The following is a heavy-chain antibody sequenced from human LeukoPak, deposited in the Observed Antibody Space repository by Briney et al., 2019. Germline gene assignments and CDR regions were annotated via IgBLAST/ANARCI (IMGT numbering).Heavy chain of an antibody. CDR3: ARVLTYSSGWGVDY. D-gene: IGHD6-19*01. CDR2: IYYSGST. CDR1: GGSIRRYY. J-gene: IGHJ4*02. V-gene: IGHV4-59*01. Sequence: PAGTPSLTCTVSGGSIRRYYWSWIRQPPGKGLEWIGYIYYSGSTNYYPSLKSRVTISVDTSKNQFYLNLSSVTAADTAVYYCARVLTYSSGWGVDYWGQGTLVSLFS.